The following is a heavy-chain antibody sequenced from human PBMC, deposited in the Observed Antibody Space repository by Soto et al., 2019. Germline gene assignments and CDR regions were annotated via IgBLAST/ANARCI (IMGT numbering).Heavy chain of an antibody. CDR3: ARDAALYCGSTSCYTGVSYYGMDV. J-gene: IGHJ6*02. CDR2: ISSSPSTI. CDR1: GFTFSSYS. D-gene: IGHD2-2*02. Sequence: RGSLRLSCAASGFTFSSYSMSCCRQSPFKWREWVSYISSSPSTINYADSVKGRFTISRDNAKNSLYLQMNSLRDEDTAVYYCARDAALYCGSTSCYTGVSYYGMDVWGQGTTVTVSS. V-gene: IGHV3-48*02.